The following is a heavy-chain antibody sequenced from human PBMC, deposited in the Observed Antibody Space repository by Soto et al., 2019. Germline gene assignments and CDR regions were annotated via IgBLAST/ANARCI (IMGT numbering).Heavy chain of an antibody. CDR1: GYTFTDYA. V-gene: IGHV1-3*01. J-gene: IGHJ4*02. Sequence: HVELVQSGADVKKPGASVTISCKASGYTFTDYALHWVRQAPGKRLEWMGWMNAGVGNTLYSQKFQGRITITMDTSANTAYMELNSLKSEDTAIYYCARDTGYTFGSLNYWGPGTLVTVSS. CDR2: MNAGVGNT. D-gene: IGHD5-18*01. CDR3: ARDTGYTFGSLNY.